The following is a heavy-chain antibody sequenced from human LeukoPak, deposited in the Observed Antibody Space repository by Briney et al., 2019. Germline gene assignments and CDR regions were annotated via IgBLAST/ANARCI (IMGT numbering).Heavy chain of an antibody. V-gene: IGHV1-2*04. CDR3: ARDRGYYDSSGFWGFDP. CDR2: INPNSGDT. Sequence: GGSVKVSCKASGYTFTGYYLHWVRQAPGQGLEWMGWINPNSGDTHYAQKFQGWVTMTRDTSINTAYLQLSRLRPDDTAVYYCARDRGYYDSSGFWGFDPWGQGTLVTVSS. CDR1: GYTFTGYY. J-gene: IGHJ5*02. D-gene: IGHD3-22*01.